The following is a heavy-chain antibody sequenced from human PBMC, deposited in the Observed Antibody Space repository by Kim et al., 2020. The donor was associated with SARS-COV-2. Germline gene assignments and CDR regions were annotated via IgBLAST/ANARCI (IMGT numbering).Heavy chain of an antibody. CDR2: AYYTGST. D-gene: IGHD3-10*01. V-gene: IGHV4-39*01. CDR1: GGPIRSTSSY. J-gene: IGHJ4*02. CDR3: AMTRYYYGDF. Sequence: SETLSLTCTVSGGPIRSTSSYWGWIRQPPGKGLEWIGSAYYTGSTFYNPSLKSRISISVDTSKNQFSLKLSSVTAADTATYYCAMTRYYYGDFWGQGTVVTVSS.